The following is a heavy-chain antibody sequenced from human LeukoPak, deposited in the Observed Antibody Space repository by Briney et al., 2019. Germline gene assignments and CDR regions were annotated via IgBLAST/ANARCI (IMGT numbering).Heavy chain of an antibody. J-gene: IGHJ4*02. V-gene: IGHV1-2*02. D-gene: IGHD1-26*01. CDR3: ARDRGGSYGLYYFDY. CDR1: GYTFSGYY. Sequence: SEKVSCKASGYTFSGYYMHWVRQAPGQGLEWMGWINPNSGGTNYAQKFQGRVTMTRDTSTSTAFMELSRLRSDDTAVYYCARDRGGSYGLYYFDYWGRGTLVTVS. CDR2: INPNSGGT.